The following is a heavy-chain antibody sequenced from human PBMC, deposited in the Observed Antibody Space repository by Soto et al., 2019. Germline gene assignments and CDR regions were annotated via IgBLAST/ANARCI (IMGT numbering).Heavy chain of an antibody. CDR3: ARESSSTSANWFDP. V-gene: IGHV3-11*01. CDR2: IGSSGSPI. CDR1: GFTFSAYY. Sequence: QVQLVESGGGLVKPGGSLRLSCVASGFTFSAYYMTWIRQAPGKGLEWVSYIGSSGSPIYHADPVKGRFTISRDNAKNSLFLQMNSLRAEDTAVYYCARESSSTSANWFDPWGQGTLVTVSS. J-gene: IGHJ5*02. D-gene: IGHD2-2*01.